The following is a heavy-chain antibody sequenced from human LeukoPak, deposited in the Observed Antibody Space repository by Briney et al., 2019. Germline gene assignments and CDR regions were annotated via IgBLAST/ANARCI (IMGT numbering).Heavy chain of an antibody. J-gene: IGHJ4*02. CDR1: GASISGFY. CDR2: LHRSASV. CDR3: ARHYDGGAKLRMDY. D-gene: IGHD3-22*01. Sequence: PSETLSLTCSVSGASISGFYWSWLRQAPGKGLEWVGFLHRSASVTYNPSLESRVTTSMETSKNQFSMKLYYVTAADTAVYYCARHYDGGAKLRMDYWGQGALVTVS. V-gene: IGHV4-59*08.